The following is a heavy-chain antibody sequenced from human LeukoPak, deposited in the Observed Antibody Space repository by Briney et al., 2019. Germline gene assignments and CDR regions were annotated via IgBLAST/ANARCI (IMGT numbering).Heavy chain of an antibody. Sequence: GGSLRLSCAASGFTVSSNYMSWVRQAPGKGLEWVSLIYSGGSTYYADSVKGRFTISRDNAKNSLYLQMHSLRAEDTAVYYCARTSYYYDSSGYTGTSFDYWGQGTLVTVSS. CDR2: IYSGGST. CDR3: ARTSYYYDSSGYTGTSFDY. D-gene: IGHD3-22*01. J-gene: IGHJ4*02. V-gene: IGHV3-66*01. CDR1: GFTVSSNY.